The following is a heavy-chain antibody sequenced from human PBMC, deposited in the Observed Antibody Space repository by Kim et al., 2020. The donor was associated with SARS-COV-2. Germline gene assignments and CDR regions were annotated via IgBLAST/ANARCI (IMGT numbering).Heavy chain of an antibody. CDR1: GFTFSTYG. Sequence: GGSLRLSCAASGFTFSTYGMHWVRQAPGKGLEWVAVISYDGSNNYYADSVKGRFTISRENSKNTLYLQMNSLRVEDTAVYYCAKAGGCSGGSCYWGVDYYYYMDVWGKGTTVTVSS. J-gene: IGHJ6*03. CDR3: AKAGGCSGGSCYWGVDYYYYMDV. CDR2: ISYDGSNN. D-gene: IGHD2-15*01. V-gene: IGHV3-30*18.